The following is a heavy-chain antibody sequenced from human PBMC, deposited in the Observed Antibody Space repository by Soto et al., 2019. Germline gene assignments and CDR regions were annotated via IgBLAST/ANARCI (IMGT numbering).Heavy chain of an antibody. D-gene: IGHD2-15*01. CDR3: ARDLGGWPDY. V-gene: IGHV1-3*01. Sequence: GASVKVSCKASGYTYNSYAMHWVRQATGQRLEWMGWINAGNGNTKYSQKFQGRVTITRDTSASTAYMELSSLRSEDTAVYYCARDLGGWPDYWGQGTLVTVSS. J-gene: IGHJ4*02. CDR1: GYTYNSYA. CDR2: INAGNGNT.